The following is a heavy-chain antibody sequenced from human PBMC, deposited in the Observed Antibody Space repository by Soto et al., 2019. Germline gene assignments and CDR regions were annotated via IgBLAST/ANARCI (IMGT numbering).Heavy chain of an antibody. V-gene: IGHV1-18*01. J-gene: IGHJ6*02. D-gene: IGHD6-19*01. CDR1: GYTFTSYG. Sequence: ASVKVSCKASGYTFTSYGISWVRQAPGQGLEWMGWISAYNGNTNYAQKLQGRVTMTTDTSTSTAYMELRSLRSGDTAVYYCARDRGSSDPTSCFYYYGMDVWGQGTTVTVSS. CDR3: ARDRGSSDPTSCFYYYGMDV. CDR2: ISAYNGNT.